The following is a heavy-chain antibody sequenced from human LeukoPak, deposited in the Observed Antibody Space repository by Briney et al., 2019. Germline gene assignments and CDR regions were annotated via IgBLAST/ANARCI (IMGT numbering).Heavy chain of an antibody. V-gene: IGHV3-23*01. CDR3: AKDGPLAARPGAYFDY. Sequence: PGGSLRLSCAASGFTFSSYAMSWVRQSPARGLEWVASISPGGGTTYYADYVKGRFTISRDNSKNSLFVQMNSLRAEDTAVYYCAKDGPLAARPGAYFDYWGQGTLVTVSS. CDR2: ISPGGGTT. D-gene: IGHD6-6*01. CDR1: GFTFSSYA. J-gene: IGHJ4*02.